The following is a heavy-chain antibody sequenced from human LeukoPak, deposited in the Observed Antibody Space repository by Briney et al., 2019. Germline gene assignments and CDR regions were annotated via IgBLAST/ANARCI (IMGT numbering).Heavy chain of an antibody. D-gene: IGHD6-6*01. J-gene: IGHJ4*02. Sequence: SETLSLTCTVSGGSITSYYWSWIRQPPGKGLEWIGYISYSGSTNYNPSLKSRVTISVDTSKNQFSLKLSSVTAADTAVYYCAREKSSSSGYYFDYWGQGTLVTVSS. V-gene: IGHV4-59*01. CDR3: AREKSSSSGYYFDY. CDR2: ISYSGST. CDR1: GGSITSYY.